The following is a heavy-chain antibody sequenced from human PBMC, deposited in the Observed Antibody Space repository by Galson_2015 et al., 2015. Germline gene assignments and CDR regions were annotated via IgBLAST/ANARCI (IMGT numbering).Heavy chain of an antibody. J-gene: IGHJ5*02. CDR2: IYPGDSDT. Sequence: QSGAEVKKPGESLKISCKGSGYSFTSYWIGWVRQMPGKGLEWVGIIYPGDSDTRYSPSFQGQVTISADKSISTAYLQWSSLKASDTAMYYCARQNPKIAAAGTGWFDPWGQGTLVTVSS. CDR3: ARQNPKIAAAGTGWFDP. D-gene: IGHD6-13*01. V-gene: IGHV5-51*01. CDR1: GYSFTSYW.